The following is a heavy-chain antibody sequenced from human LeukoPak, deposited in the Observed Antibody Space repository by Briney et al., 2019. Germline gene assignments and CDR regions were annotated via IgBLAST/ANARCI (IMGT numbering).Heavy chain of an antibody. CDR2: IYTSGST. Sequence: TLSLTSTVSGGSISSGSYYWSWLRQPAGKGLEWIGRIYTSGSTNYNPSLKSRVTISVDTSKNQFTLTLSSETAADTAVYYCARERGSYSSSWYSHWIYYFDYWGQGTLVTVSS. D-gene: IGHD6-13*01. V-gene: IGHV4-61*02. J-gene: IGHJ4*02. CDR1: GGSISSGSYY. CDR3: ARERGSYSSSWYSHWIYYFDY.